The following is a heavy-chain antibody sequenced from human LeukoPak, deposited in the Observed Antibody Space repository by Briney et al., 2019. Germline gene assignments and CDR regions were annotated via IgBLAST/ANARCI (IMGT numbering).Heavy chain of an antibody. CDR2: ISYDGSNK. V-gene: IGHV3-30*04. D-gene: IGHD6-13*01. CDR1: GFTFSSYA. J-gene: IGHJ6*02. Sequence: GGSLRLSCAAPGFTFSSYAMHWVRQAPGKGLEWVAVISYDGSNKYYADSVKGRFTISRDNSKNTLYLQMNSLRAEDTAVYYCARTAGYSSSPTSAWLDYYYGMDVWGQGTTVTVSS. CDR3: ARTAGYSSSPTSAWLDYYYGMDV.